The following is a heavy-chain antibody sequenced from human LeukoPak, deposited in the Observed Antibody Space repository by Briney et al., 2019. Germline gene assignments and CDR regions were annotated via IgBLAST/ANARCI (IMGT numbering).Heavy chain of an antibody. CDR2: VSGSGGST. J-gene: IGHJ4*02. CDR1: GFTFSSYS. V-gene: IGHV3-23*01. Sequence: GGSLRLSCAASGFTFSSYSMNWVRQAPGEGLEWVSAVSGSGGSTYYADSVKGRFTITRDNSKNTLYLQMNSLRAEDTAVYYCAKGARNYYGSGSYSDYWGQGTLVTVSS. CDR3: AKGARNYYGSGSYSDY. D-gene: IGHD3-10*01.